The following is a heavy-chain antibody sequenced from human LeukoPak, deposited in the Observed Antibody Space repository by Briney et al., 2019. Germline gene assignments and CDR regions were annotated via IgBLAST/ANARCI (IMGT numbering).Heavy chain of an antibody. CDR3: ARDSPYYYDSSGYPWAFDI. Sequence: SSETLSLTCTVSGGSISSSSYYWGWIRQPPGKGLEWIGSIYHSGSTYYNPSLKSRVTISVDTSKNQFSLKLSSVTAADTAVYYCARDSPYYYDSSGYPWAFDIWGQGTMVTVSS. D-gene: IGHD3-22*01. CDR1: GGSISSSSYY. CDR2: IYHSGST. J-gene: IGHJ3*02. V-gene: IGHV4-39*07.